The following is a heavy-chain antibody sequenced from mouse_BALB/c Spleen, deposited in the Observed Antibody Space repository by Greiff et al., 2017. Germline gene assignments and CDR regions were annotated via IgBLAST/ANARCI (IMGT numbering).Heavy chain of an antibody. D-gene: IGHD2-3*01. CDR3: ARRDGPLAY. J-gene: IGHJ3*01. V-gene: IGHV5-6*02. CDR2: ISSGGSYT. Sequence: EVKVVESGGDLVKPGGSLKLSCAASGFTFSSYGMSWVRQTPDKRLEWVATISSGGSYTYYPDSVKGRFTISRDNAKNTLYLQMSSLKSEDTAMYYCARRDGPLAYWGQGTLVTVSA. CDR1: GFTFSSYG.